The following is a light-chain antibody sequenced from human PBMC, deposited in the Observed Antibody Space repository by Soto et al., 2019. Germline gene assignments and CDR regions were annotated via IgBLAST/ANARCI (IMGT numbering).Light chain of an antibody. CDR3: SSYTSSSTLNYV. CDR1: SSDVGGYNY. Sequence: SVLPQPASVSGSPGQSITISCTGTSSDVGGYNYVSWYQQHPGKAPKPMIYDVSNRPSGVSNRFSGSKSGNTASLTISGLQAEDEADYYCSSYTSSSTLNYVFGTGTKVTVL. CDR2: DVS. V-gene: IGLV2-14*01. J-gene: IGLJ1*01.